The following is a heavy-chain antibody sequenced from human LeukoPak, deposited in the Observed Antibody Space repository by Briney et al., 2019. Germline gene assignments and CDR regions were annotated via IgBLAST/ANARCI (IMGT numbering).Heavy chain of an antibody. D-gene: IGHD1-20*01. CDR2: INPNSGGT. CDR3: ARVRRRITDYDAFDI. Sequence: GASVTVSCKASGYTFTGYYMHWVRQAPGQGLEWMGRINPNSGGTNYAQKFQGRVTMTRDTSISTAYMGLSRLRSDDTAVYYCARVRRRITDYDAFDIWGQGTMVTVSS. CDR1: GYTFTGYY. J-gene: IGHJ3*02. V-gene: IGHV1-2*06.